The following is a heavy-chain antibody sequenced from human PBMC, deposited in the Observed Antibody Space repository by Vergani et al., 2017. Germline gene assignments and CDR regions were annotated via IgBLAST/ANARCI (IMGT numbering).Heavy chain of an antibody. CDR3: AREDTAMANYYYYYMDV. V-gene: IGHV1-46*01. CDR2: INPSGGST. J-gene: IGHJ6*03. CDR1: GYTFTSYG. Sequence: QVQLVQSGAEVKKPGASVKVSCKASGYTFTSYGISWVRQAPGQGLEWMGIINPSGGSTSYAQKFQGRVTMTRDTSTSTVYMELSSLRTADTAVYYCAREDTAMANYYYYYMDVWGKGTTVTVSS. D-gene: IGHD5-18*01.